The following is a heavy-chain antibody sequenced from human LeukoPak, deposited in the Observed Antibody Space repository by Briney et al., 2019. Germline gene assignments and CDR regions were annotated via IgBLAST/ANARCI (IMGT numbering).Heavy chain of an antibody. CDR2: INYSGTT. Sequence: SETLSLTCTVSGGSVSTGGYYWTWIRQPPGKGLEWIGYINYSGTTYYNPSLKSRVTISVDTSKNQFSLKLSSVTAPDTAVYYCARGPFYDIPLDWGQGTLVTVSP. D-gene: IGHD5/OR15-5a*01. J-gene: IGHJ4*02. V-gene: IGHV4-30-4*01. CDR3: ARGPFYDIPLD. CDR1: GGSVSTGGYY.